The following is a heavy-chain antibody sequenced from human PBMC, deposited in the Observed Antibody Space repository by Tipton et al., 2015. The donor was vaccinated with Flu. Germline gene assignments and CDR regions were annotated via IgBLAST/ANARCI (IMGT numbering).Heavy chain of an antibody. CDR3: ARRDFSNYVSDPKNWFDP. Sequence: TLSLTCGVSGDSIRSSNYYWGWIRQPPGKGLEWIGNINDSGNTYHNPSLKSRVIMSVDRSRNHFSLKLSSVTGEDTAVYYCARRDFSNYVSDPKNWFDPWGQGTLVTVSS. CDR2: INDSGNT. CDR1: GDSIRSSNYY. D-gene: IGHD4-11*01. J-gene: IGHJ5*02. V-gene: IGHV4-39*02.